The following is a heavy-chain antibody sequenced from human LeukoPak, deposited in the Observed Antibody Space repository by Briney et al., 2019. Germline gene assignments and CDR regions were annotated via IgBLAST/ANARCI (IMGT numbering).Heavy chain of an antibody. CDR3: ARAPSSYDSSGYWFDY. V-gene: IGHV1-69*06. CDR1: GGTFSSYA. D-gene: IGHD3-22*01. J-gene: IGHJ4*02. CDR2: IIPIFGTA. Sequence: SSVKVSCKASGGTFSSYAISWVRQAPGQGLEWMGGIIPIFGTANYAQKFQGRVTITADKSTSTAYMELSSLRSEDTAVYYCARAPSSYDSSGYWFDYWGQGTLVTVSS.